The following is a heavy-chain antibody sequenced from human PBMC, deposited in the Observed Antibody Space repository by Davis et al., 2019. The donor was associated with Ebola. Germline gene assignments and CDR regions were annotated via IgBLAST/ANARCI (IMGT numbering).Heavy chain of an antibody. CDR3: TSTWSTIDY. Sequence: GGSLRLSCAASGFTFSGSAMHWVRQASGKGLEWVGRIRSKANSYATAYAASVKGRFTISRDDSKNRAYLQMNSLKTEDTAVYYCTSTWSTIDYWGQGTLVTVSS. CDR2: IRSKANSYAT. CDR1: GFTFSGSA. D-gene: IGHD1-14*01. V-gene: IGHV3-73*01. J-gene: IGHJ4*02.